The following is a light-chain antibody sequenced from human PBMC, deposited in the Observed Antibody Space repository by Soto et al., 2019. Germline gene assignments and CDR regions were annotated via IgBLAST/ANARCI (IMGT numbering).Light chain of an antibody. CDR2: GAS. J-gene: IGKJ1*01. CDR3: QQYDSWLWT. Sequence: EIVMTQSPATLSVSLGERATLSCRASQSVSSNLAWYQQKPGQAPRFLIYGASTRATGIPARFSGSGSGTEFTLTISSLQSEDFAVYYCQQYDSWLWTFGQGTKVDI. CDR1: QSVSSN. V-gene: IGKV3-15*01.